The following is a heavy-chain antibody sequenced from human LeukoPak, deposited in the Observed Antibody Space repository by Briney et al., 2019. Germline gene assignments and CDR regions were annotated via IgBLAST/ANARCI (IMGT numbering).Heavy chain of an antibody. CDR1: GFTVSNNY. CDR2: INSGGTT. Sequence: PGGSLRLSCAASGFTVSNNYMSWVRQAPGKGLEWVSAINSGGTTYYADSVKGRFTISRDNSKNTLFLQINSLRAEDTAVYYCARERSIFGVVNNYFDPWGPGTLVTVSS. J-gene: IGHJ5*02. D-gene: IGHD3-3*01. CDR3: ARERSIFGVVNNYFDP. V-gene: IGHV3-53*01.